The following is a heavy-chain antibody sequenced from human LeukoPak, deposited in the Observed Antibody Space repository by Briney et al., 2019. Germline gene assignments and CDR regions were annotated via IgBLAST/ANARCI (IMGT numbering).Heavy chain of an antibody. V-gene: IGHV3-23*01. CDR1: GFTFSSYA. CDR3: AKDDGSSGGSSYDY. D-gene: IGHD2-15*01. Sequence: PGGSLRLSCAASGFTFSSYAMSWVRQAPGKGLEWVSAISGSGGSTYYADSVKGRFTISRDNSKNTLYLQMNSLRAEDTAVYYCAKDDGSSGGSSYDYWGQGTLVTVSS. J-gene: IGHJ4*02. CDR2: ISGSGGST.